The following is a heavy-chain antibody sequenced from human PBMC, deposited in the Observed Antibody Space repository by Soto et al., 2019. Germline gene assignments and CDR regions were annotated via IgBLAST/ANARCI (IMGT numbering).Heavy chain of an antibody. Sequence: SETLSLTCTVSGGSISSYYWSWIRQPPGKGLEWIGYIYYSGSTNYNPSLKSRVTISVDTSKNQFSLKLSSVTAADTAVYYCARVGYCTNGVCLPSALNWFDPWGQGTLVTVSS. CDR1: GGSISSYY. V-gene: IGHV4-59*01. CDR2: IYYSGST. D-gene: IGHD2-8*01. CDR3: ARVGYCTNGVCLPSALNWFDP. J-gene: IGHJ5*02.